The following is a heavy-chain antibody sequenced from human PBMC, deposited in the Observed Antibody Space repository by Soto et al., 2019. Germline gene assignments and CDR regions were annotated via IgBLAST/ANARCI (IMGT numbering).Heavy chain of an antibody. D-gene: IGHD3-22*01. CDR3: ARVEGNYDDSTAYTIVGAFEI. CDR2: IYCSRRT. CDR1: GGAMRSGADY. J-gene: IGHJ3*02. V-gene: IGHV4-31*02. Sequence: TSSGGAMRSGADYGSWIRRPPSKGLEWIGYIYCSRRTYYNPSLKSRGGISVATSKNQFSLKLSSVTAADTAVYYCARVEGNYDDSTAYTIVGAFEIWGKG.